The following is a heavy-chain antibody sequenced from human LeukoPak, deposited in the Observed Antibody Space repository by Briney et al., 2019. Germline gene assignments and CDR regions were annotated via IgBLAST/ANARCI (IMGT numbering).Heavy chain of an antibody. V-gene: IGHV4-59*01. CDR3: ARALNYYDSSGPAWDYYYYYMDV. J-gene: IGHJ6*03. CDR2: IYYSGST. Sequence: SETLSLTCTVSGGSISSYYWSWIRQPPGKGLEWIGYIYYSGSTNYNPSLKSRVTISVDTSKNQFSLKLSSVTAADTAVYYCARALNYYDSSGPAWDYYYYYMDVWGKGTTVTISS. D-gene: IGHD3-22*01. CDR1: GGSISSYY.